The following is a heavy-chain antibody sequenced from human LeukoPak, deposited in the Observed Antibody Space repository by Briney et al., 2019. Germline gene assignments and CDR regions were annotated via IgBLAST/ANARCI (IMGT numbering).Heavy chain of an antibody. CDR2: RNPNSGNT. CDR3: ARGGYSSSWSYFDY. D-gene: IGHD6-13*01. Sequence: ASVKVSCKASGYTFTSYDINWVRQATGQGLEWMGWRNPNSGNTGYAQKFQGRVTMTRNTSISTAYMELSSLRSEDTAVYYCARGGYSSSWSYFDYWGQGTLVTVSS. CDR1: GYTFTSYD. V-gene: IGHV1-8*01. J-gene: IGHJ4*02.